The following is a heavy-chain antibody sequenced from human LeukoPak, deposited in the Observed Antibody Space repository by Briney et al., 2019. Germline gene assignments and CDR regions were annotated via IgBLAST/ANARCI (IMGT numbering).Heavy chain of an antibody. CDR3: AGTIFGVVIGHNFDY. D-gene: IGHD3-3*01. V-gene: IGHV4-4*07. Sequence: SETLSLTCTVSGGSISSYYWSWIRQPAGKGLEWIGRIYTSGSTNYNPSLKSRVTMSVDTSKNQFSLKLSSVTAADTAVYYCAGTIFGVVIGHNFDYWGQGTLVTVSS. CDR2: IYTSGST. CDR1: GGSISSYY. J-gene: IGHJ4*02.